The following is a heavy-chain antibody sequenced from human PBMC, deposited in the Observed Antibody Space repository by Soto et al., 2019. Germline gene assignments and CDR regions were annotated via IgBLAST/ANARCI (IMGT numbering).Heavy chain of an antibody. CDR2: IYYSGST. Sequence: SETLSLTCTVSGGSISSSSYYWGWIRQPPGKGLEWIGSIYYSGSTYYNPSLKSRVTISVDTPKNQFSLKLSSVTAADTAVYYCARLWGYDYVRDAFDIWGQGTMVTVSS. CDR3: ARLWGYDYVRDAFDI. V-gene: IGHV4-39*01. CDR1: GGSISSSSYY. D-gene: IGHD5-12*01. J-gene: IGHJ3*02.